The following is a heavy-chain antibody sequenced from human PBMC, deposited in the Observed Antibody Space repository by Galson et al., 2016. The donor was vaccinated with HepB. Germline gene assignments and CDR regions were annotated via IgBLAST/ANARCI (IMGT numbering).Heavy chain of an antibody. CDR3: AKDRNTVVTYGMDS. Sequence: SLRLSCAASGFTFSSYWMNWVRQAPGKGLVWVSRINNDGSNTTYADSVKGRFTISRDNAKNTLYLQINSLRAEDTAVYYCAKDRNTVVTYGMDSWGQGTLVIVSS. J-gene: IGHJ4*02. CDR2: INNDGSNT. CDR1: GFTFSSYW. D-gene: IGHD4-23*01. V-gene: IGHV3-74*03.